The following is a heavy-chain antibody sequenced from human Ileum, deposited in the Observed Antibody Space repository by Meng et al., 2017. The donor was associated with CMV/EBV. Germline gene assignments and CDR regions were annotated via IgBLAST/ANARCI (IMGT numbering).Heavy chain of an antibody. V-gene: IGHV3-48*03. D-gene: IGHD1-26*01. CDR3: ARELPATWEPFDY. CDR1: GFTFSSYE. J-gene: IGHJ4*02. CDR2: ISSSGSTI. Sequence: GESLKISCAASGFTFSSYEMNWVRQAPGKGLEWVSYISSSGSTIYYADSVKGRFTISRDDAKSSLYLDMSSLRADDTAVYYCARELPATWEPFDYWGRGTLVTVSS.